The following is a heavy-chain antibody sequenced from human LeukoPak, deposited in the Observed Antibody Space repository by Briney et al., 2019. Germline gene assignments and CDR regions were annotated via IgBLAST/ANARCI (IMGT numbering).Heavy chain of an antibody. V-gene: IGHV3-30-3*01. J-gene: IGHJ6*03. Sequence: GGSLRLSCAASGFTFSSYAMHWVRQAPGKGLEWVAVISYDGSNKYYADSVKGRFTISRDNSKNTLYLQMNSLRAEDTAVYYCAREEDNWNVFYYMDVWGKGTTVTVSS. CDR1: GFTFSSYA. CDR2: ISYDGSNK. D-gene: IGHD1-20*01. CDR3: AREEDNWNVFYYMDV.